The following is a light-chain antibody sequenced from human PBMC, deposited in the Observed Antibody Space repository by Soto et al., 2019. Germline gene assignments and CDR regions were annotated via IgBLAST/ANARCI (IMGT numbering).Light chain of an antibody. CDR1: SSDVGGYNY. CDR3: SSYTSSRTVV. CDR2: DVS. V-gene: IGLV2-14*01. Sequence: QSALTPPASVSGSPGQSITISCTGTSSDVGGYNYVSWYQQHPGKAPKLMIYDVSNRPSGVSNRFSGSKSGNTASLTISGLQAEDEADYYCSSYTSSRTVVFGGGTQLTVL. J-gene: IGLJ2*01.